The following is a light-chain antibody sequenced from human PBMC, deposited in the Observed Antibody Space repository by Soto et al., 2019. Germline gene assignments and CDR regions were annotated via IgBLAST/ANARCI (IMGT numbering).Light chain of an antibody. CDR3: QQYAYSPRT. Sequence: EIVLTQSPGTLSLSPGERARLSCRASQSVSRNYLAWYQQKPGQAPRLLIYGASSRATGIPDRFSGSGSGTDFTLTISRLEPEDFAVYYCQQYAYSPRTFGRGTKVDIK. CDR2: GAS. V-gene: IGKV3-20*01. CDR1: QSVSRNY. J-gene: IGKJ2*01.